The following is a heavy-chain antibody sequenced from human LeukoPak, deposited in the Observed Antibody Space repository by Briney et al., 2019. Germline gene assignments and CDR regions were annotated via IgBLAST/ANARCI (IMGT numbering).Heavy chain of an antibody. Sequence: PGGSLRLSCTTSGFTFSGAAMHWVRQAPGKGLEWIGRMRSKANDFATSYGASVQGRFTISRDDSKNTAYLQMNNLKTEDTAVYYCTVLWQQLVPVMQWGQGTLVIVSS. CDR1: GFTFSGAA. CDR3: TVLWQQLVPVMQ. D-gene: IGHD6-13*01. J-gene: IGHJ4*02. V-gene: IGHV3-73*01. CDR2: MRSKANDFAT.